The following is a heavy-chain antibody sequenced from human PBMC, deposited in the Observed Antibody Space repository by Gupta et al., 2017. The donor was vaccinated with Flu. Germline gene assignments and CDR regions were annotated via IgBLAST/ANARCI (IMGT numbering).Heavy chain of an antibody. V-gene: IGHV1-69*01. Sequence: QGLEWMGGIMPMCETADYAQKFQGRVKITADEATSTTFLELRSLTSEDTAVYYCARDLKGSRGYNVLTYGASGIYYYYMDVWGKGTTVTVSS. CDR2: IMPMCETA. D-gene: IGHD3-9*01. J-gene: IGHJ6*03. CDR3: ARDLKGSRGYNVLTYGASGIYYYYMDV.